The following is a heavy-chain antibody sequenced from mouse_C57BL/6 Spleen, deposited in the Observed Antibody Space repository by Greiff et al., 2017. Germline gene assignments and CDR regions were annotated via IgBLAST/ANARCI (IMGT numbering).Heavy chain of an antibody. Sequence: QVQLQQPGAELVKPGASVKLSCKASGYTFTSYWMHWVKQRPGQGLEWIGMIHPNSGSTNYNEKFKSKATLTVDKSSSTAYMQLSSLTSEDSAVYYCARYYDYDDWYFDVWGTGTTVTVSS. CDR1: GYTFTSYW. J-gene: IGHJ1*03. CDR2: IHPNSGST. V-gene: IGHV1-64*01. CDR3: ARYYDYDDWYFDV. D-gene: IGHD2-4*01.